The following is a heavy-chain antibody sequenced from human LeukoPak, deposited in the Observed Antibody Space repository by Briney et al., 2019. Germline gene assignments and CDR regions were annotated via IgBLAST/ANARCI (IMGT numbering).Heavy chain of an antibody. Sequence: GGSLRLSCAASGFTFSSYSMNWVRQAPGKGLEWVSYISSSSSTIYYADSVKGRFTISRDNAKNSLYLQMNSLRAEDTAVYYCARRVGYCSSTSCYKEDYWGQGTLVTVSS. CDR2: ISSSSSTI. V-gene: IGHV3-48*04. CDR3: ARRVGYCSSTSCYKEDY. J-gene: IGHJ4*02. D-gene: IGHD2-2*02. CDR1: GFTFSSYS.